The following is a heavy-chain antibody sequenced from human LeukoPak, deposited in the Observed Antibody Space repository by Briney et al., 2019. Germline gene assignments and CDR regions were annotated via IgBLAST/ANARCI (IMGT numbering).Heavy chain of an antibody. D-gene: IGHD1-26*01. V-gene: IGHV3-23*01. CDR1: RFTFINYD. CDR2: ISGSGSRT. Sequence: SGGSLRLSCAASRFTFINYDMSWVRQAPGKGLEWVSAISGSGSRTYYADSVKGRFTISRDNSNNTLYLQMNSLRVEDTAVYYCAKAGGATYYYYYHMDVWGKGTTVTVSS. J-gene: IGHJ6*03. CDR3: AKAGGATYYYYYHMDV.